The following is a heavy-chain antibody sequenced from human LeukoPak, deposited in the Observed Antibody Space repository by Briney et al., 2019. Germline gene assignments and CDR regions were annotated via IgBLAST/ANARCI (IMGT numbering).Heavy chain of an antibody. CDR3: AKGWHSGYDYDY. J-gene: IGHJ4*02. CDR1: GFTFSSYA. V-gene: IGHV3-23*01. Sequence: GGSLRLSCAASGFTFSSYAMSWVRQAPGKGLEWVSAISGSGGSTYYADSVKGRFTISRDNSKNTLYLQMNSLKAEDTAVYYCAKGWHSGYDYDYWGQGTLVTVSS. CDR2: ISGSGGST. D-gene: IGHD5-12*01.